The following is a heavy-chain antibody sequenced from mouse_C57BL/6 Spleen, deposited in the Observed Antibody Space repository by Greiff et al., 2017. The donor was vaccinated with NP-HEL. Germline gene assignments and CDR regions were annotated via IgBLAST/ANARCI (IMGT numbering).Heavy chain of an antibody. D-gene: IGHD2-4*01. CDR2: ISNLAYSI. V-gene: IGHV5-15*04. Sequence: EVMLVESGGGLVQPGGSLKLSCAASGFTFSDYGMAWVRQAPRKGPEWVAFISNLAYSIYYADTVTGRFTRSRKNSKDTLYLEMGGLRSEDTAIYYCERRQDYGGFAYWGQRALVTVS. CDR1: GFTFSDYG. J-gene: IGHJ3*01. CDR3: ERRQDYGGFAY.